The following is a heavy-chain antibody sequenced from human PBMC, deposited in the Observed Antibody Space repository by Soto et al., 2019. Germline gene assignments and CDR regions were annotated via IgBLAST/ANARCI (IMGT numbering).Heavy chain of an antibody. CDR3: ANDREAARFNGFYT. Sequence: PEGSLRLSGAASGFTLGSYPMSWVRQAQGKGLEWVSAISGSGGSTYYADSVKGRFTISRDNSKNTLYLQMNSLRAEDTAVYYCANDREAARFNGFYTCAQRTLVTVS. J-gene: IGHJ5*01. D-gene: IGHD6-6*01. CDR2: ISGSGGST. CDR1: GFTLGSYP. V-gene: IGHV3-23*01.